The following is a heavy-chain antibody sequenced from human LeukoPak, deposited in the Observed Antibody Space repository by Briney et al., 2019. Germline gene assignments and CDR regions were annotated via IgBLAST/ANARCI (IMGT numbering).Heavy chain of an antibody. V-gene: IGHV1-18*01. CDR3: ARETTPRWFDP. D-gene: IGHD4-11*01. CDR2: ISAYNGNT. Sequence: ASVKVSCKASGYTFTTYGISWVRQAPGHGRKEMGWISAYNGNTNYAQKLQGRVTMTTDTSTSTAYMELRSLRSDDTAVYYCARETTPRWFDPWGQGTLVTVSS. J-gene: IGHJ5*02. CDR1: GYTFTTYG.